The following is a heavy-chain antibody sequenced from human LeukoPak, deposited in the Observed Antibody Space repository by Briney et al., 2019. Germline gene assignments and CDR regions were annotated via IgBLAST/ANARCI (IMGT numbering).Heavy chain of an antibody. CDR1: GFTFTEYW. V-gene: IGHV3-7*01. CDR2: IKQDGSDK. CDR3: ARDGLIGY. Sequence: GGSLRLSCAASGFTFTEYWMTWVRQAPGKGLEWVGNIKQDGSDKHYMDSVKGRFTISRDNTKNSVYLQMNSLRAENTAVYYCARDGLIGYWGQGTLVTVSS. J-gene: IGHJ4*02.